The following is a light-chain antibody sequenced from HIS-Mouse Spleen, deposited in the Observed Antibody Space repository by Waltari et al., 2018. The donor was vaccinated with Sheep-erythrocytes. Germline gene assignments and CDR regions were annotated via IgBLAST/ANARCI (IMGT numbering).Light chain of an antibody. J-gene: IGKJ1*01. CDR1: QSVSSSY. Sequence: EIVLTQSPGTLSLSPGARATLSCRASQSVSSSYLAWYQQKPGQAPRLLIYGASSRATGIPDRFSGSGSGTDLTLTISRLEPEDFAVYYCQQYGSSPTWTFGQGTKVEIK. V-gene: IGKV3-20*01. CDR3: QQYGSSPTWT. CDR2: GAS.